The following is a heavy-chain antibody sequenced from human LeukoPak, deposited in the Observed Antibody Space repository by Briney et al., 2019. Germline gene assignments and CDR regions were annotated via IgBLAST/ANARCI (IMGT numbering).Heavy chain of an antibody. D-gene: IGHD3-10*01. CDR3: ASAPVITMARYDAFDI. CDR1: GFTFSTYS. J-gene: IGHJ3*02. CDR2: ISSSSSYI. Sequence: GGSLRLSCAASGFTFSTYSMNWVRRAPGKGLEWVSSISSSSSYIYYADSVKGRFTISRDNAKNSLYLQMNSLRAEDTAVYYCASAPVITMARYDAFDIWGQGTMVTVSS. V-gene: IGHV3-21*01.